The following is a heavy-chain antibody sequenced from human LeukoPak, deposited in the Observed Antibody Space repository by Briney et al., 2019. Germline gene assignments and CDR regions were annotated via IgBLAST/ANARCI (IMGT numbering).Heavy chain of an antibody. J-gene: IGHJ6*03. Sequence: SETLSLTCIVSGGSITSDYWSWIRQPPGKGLEWIGYIYYSGSTNYNPSLKSRVTISVDTSKNQFSLKLSSVTAADTAVYYCARAKAQALAVAYYYYYMDVWGKGTTVTVSS. CDR3: ARAKAQALAVAYYYYYMDV. CDR2: IYYSGST. CDR1: GGSITSDY. D-gene: IGHD6-19*01. V-gene: IGHV4-59*01.